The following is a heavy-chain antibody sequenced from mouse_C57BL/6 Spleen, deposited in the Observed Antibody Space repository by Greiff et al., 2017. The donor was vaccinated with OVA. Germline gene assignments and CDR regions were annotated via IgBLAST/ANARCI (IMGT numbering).Heavy chain of an antibody. D-gene: IGHD2-1*01. V-gene: IGHV5-9-1*02. CDR1: GFTFSSYA. CDR3: TREDYGNYFAY. Sequence: EVKVVESGAGLVKPGGSLKLSCAASGFTFSSYAMSWVRQTPEKRLEWVAYISSGGDYIYYADTVKGRFTISRDNARNTLYLQMSSLKSEDTAMYYCTREDYGNYFAYWGQGTLVTVSA. J-gene: IGHJ3*01. CDR2: ISSGGDYI.